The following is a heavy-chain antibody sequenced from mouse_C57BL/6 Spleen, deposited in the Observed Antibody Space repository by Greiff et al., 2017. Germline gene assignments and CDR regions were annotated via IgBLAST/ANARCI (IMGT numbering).Heavy chain of an antibody. CDR1: GYTFPSYW. V-gene: IGHV1-55*01. CDR3: ARWGQLRSLAMDY. J-gene: IGHJ4*01. D-gene: IGHD3-2*02. CDR2: LYPGSGST. Sequence: VQLQQPGAELVKPGASVKMSCKASGYTFPSYWITWVKQRPGQGLEWIGDLYPGSGSTHYNEQFKSKATLTVDTSSSTAYMQLSSLTSADSAVYYCARWGQLRSLAMDYWGQGTSVTVSS.